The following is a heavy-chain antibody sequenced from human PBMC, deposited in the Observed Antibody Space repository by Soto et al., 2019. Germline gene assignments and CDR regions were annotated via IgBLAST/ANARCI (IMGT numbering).Heavy chain of an antibody. CDR3: AKDLAVAGTGKDYFDY. CDR2: ISGSGGST. V-gene: IGHV3-23*01. J-gene: IGHJ4*02. CDR1: GFTFSSYA. D-gene: IGHD6-19*01. Sequence: GGSLRLSCAASGFTFSSYAMSWVRQAPGKGLEWVSAISGSGGSTYYADSVKGRFTISRDNSKNTLYLQMNSLRAEDTAVYYCAKDLAVAGTGKDYFDYWGQGTLVTSPQ.